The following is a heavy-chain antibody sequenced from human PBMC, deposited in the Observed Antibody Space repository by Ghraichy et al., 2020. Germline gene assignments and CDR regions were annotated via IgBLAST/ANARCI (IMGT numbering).Heavy chain of an antibody. CDR2: ISSSNTI. Sequence: GGSLRLSCAASGFTFSSYTMNWVRQAPGKWLEWVSYISSSNTIYHADSVKGRFTISRDNAKNSVYLQMNSLRAEDTAVYYCARVRIAAAALPFDYWGQGTLVTVSS. J-gene: IGHJ4*02. D-gene: IGHD6-13*01. CDR3: ARVRIAAAALPFDY. V-gene: IGHV3-48*01. CDR1: GFTFSSYT.